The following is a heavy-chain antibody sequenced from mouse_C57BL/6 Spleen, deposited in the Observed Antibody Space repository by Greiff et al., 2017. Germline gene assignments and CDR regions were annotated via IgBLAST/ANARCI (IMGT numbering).Heavy chain of an antibody. J-gene: IGHJ2*01. Sequence: EVQLVESGGGLVQPGGSLSLSCAASGFTFTDYYMSWVRQPPGKALEWLGFIRNKANGYTTEYSSSVKGRFTISRDNSQSILYLQMNALRAEDSATYFCSSSSDGYYFDFWGHGTTLTVSS. V-gene: IGHV7-3*01. CDR3: SSSSDGYYFDF. CDR1: GFTFTDYY. D-gene: IGHD2-3*01. CDR2: IRNKANGYTT.